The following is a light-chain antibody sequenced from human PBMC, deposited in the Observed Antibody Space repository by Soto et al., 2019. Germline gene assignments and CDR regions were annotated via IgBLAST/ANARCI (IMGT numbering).Light chain of an antibody. J-gene: IGKJ2*02. CDR3: QQYNYWPPGT. CDR2: GAS. V-gene: IGKV3-15*01. CDR1: QSVSSN. Sequence: EIVMTQSPATLSASPGERATLSCRASQSVSSNLAWYQQKPGLAPRLLIYGASTRATDVPARFSGSGSGTEFTLTISSLQSEDFAVYFCQQYNYWPPGTFGQGTELEIK.